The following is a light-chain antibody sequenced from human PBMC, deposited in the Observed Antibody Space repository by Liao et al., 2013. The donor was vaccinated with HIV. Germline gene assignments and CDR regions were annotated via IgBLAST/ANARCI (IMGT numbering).Light chain of an antibody. J-gene: IGLJ2*01. CDR1: ALPKQH. CDR2: KDS. CDR3: QAWDSSTVI. V-gene: IGLV3-25*02. Sequence: SYELTQPPSVSVSPGQTARITCSGDALPKQHAYWYQQKPGQAPVLVIYKDSERPSGIPERFSGSNSGNTATLTISGTQAMDEADYYCQAWDSSTVIFGGGTKLTVL.